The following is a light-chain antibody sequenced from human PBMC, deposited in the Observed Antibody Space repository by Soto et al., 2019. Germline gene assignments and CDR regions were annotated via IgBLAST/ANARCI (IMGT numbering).Light chain of an antibody. J-gene: IGLJ2*01. CDR1: SSNIGSNF. CDR3: AAWDDSLSGVV. V-gene: IGLV1-47*01. Sequence: QSVLTQPPSASGTPGQRVSISCSGSSSNIGSNFVYWYQQLPGTAPKLLIYRSNQRPSGAPDRFSGSKSGTSASLAISGLRSEDEADYYCAAWDDSLSGVVFGGGTKLTVL. CDR2: RSN.